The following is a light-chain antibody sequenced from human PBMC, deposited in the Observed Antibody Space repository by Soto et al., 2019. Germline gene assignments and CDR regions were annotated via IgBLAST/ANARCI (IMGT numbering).Light chain of an antibody. CDR3: QQRFDSPIT. V-gene: IGKV1-9*01. J-gene: IGKJ5*01. CDR1: QVISTS. Sequence: IQLTKYPSFLSPSIGESVTITCRASQVISTSLAWYQVKTGKDPKLLIYAASTLESGVPSRFSATVSGTEVSLTITSLQPEEVATYYCQQRFDSPITFGQGTRLEI. CDR2: AAS.